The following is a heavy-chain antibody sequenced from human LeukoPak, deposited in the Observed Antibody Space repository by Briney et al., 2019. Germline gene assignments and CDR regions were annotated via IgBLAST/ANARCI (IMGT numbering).Heavy chain of an antibody. Sequence: SETLSLTCAVYGGSFSGYYWSWIRQPPGKGLEWIGEINHSGSTNYNPSLKSRVTISVDTSKNQFSLKLSSVTAGDTAVYYCARISYDSSGYYVGGVDYWGQGTLVTVSS. D-gene: IGHD3-22*01. CDR3: ARISYDSSGYYVGGVDY. CDR2: INHSGST. J-gene: IGHJ4*02. CDR1: GGSFSGYY. V-gene: IGHV4-34*01.